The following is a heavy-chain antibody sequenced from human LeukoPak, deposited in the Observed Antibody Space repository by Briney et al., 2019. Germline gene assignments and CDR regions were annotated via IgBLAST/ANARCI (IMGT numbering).Heavy chain of an antibody. CDR1: GYTLTELS. CDR2: FDPEDGET. V-gene: IGHV1-24*01. CDR3: ATDVIAAAGNDY. Sequence: ASVKVSCKVSGYTLTELSMHWVRQDPGKGLEWMGGFDPEDGETIYAQKFQGRVTMTEDTSTDTAYMELSSLRSEDTAVYYCATDVIAAAGNDYWGQGTLVTVSS. J-gene: IGHJ4*02. D-gene: IGHD6-13*01.